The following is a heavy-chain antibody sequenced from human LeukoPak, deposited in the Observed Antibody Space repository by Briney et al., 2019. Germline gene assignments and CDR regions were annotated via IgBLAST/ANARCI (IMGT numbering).Heavy chain of an antibody. Sequence: GGSLRLSCAASGFTFTPHAMHWVRQAPGMGLEWVAFIWFDGSNRYYADFVKGRFTISRDNSKNTLYLQMNSLRAEDTAVYYCARGTSVRGVMGYWGQGTLVTVSS. CDR3: ARGTSVRGVMGY. J-gene: IGHJ4*02. V-gene: IGHV3-30*02. D-gene: IGHD3-10*01. CDR2: IWFDGSNR. CDR1: GFTFTPHA.